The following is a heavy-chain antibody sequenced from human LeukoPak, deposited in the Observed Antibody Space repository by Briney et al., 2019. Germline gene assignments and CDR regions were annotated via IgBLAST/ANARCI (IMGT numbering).Heavy chain of an antibody. CDR2: IYRGRT. J-gene: IGHJ4*02. CDR1: GDSISSDAYY. D-gene: IGHD4-17*01. Sequence: SQTVSLTCVVSGDSISSDAYYWTWIRQAPGKGPEWIGNIYRGRTRFNPSLTRRVTISLDMSKTHVSLNLTSVTAADTAIYYCAREGEYGDSYYWGQGTLVTDPS. CDR3: AREGEYGDSYY. V-gene: IGHV4-30-2*01.